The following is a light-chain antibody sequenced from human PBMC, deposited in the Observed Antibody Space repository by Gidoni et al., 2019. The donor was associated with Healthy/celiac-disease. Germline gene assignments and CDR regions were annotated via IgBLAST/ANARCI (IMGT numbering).Light chain of an antibody. V-gene: IGKV3-11*01. Sequence: IVLPPSPATLSLSPGERATLYRRASQSVSSYLAWYQQNPGQAPRLLIYDASTRATGIPARFSGSGFGTDFTLTISSLEPEDCAVYYCQQRSNWPAGTCGQGTKVEIK. J-gene: IGKJ1*01. CDR1: QSVSSY. CDR2: DAS. CDR3: QQRSNWPAGT.